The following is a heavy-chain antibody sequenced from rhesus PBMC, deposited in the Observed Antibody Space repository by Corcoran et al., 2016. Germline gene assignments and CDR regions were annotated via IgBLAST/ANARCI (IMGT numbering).Heavy chain of an antibody. CDR3: ARGLSWNYRLDY. V-gene: IGHV4-76*01. Sequence: QVQLQESGPGVVKPSETLSLTCAVSGYSISSGYDWSWIRQPPGKGLEWIGYIYGSSGSTNYNPSLKTRVTISKDTSKNQFSLKLSSVTAADTAVYYCARGLSWNYRLDYWGQGVLVTVSS. J-gene: IGHJ4*01. D-gene: IGHD1-1*01. CDR1: GYSISSGYD. CDR2: IYGSSGST.